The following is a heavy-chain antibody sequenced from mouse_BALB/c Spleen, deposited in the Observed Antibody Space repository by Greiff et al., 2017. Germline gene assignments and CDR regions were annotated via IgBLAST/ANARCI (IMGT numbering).Heavy chain of an antibody. D-gene: IGHD2-10*02. Sequence: EVMLVESGGGLVQPKGSLKLSCAASGFTFNTYAMNWVRQAPGKGLEWVARIRSKSNNYATYYADSVKDRFTISRDDSQSMLYLQMNNLKTEDTAMYYCVRREYGDYWGQGTTLTVSS. CDR3: VRREYGDY. V-gene: IGHV10-1*02. CDR1: GFTFNTYA. J-gene: IGHJ2*01. CDR2: IRSKSNNYAT.